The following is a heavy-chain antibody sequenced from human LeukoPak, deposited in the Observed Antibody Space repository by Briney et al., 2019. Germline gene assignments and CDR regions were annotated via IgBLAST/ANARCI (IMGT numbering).Heavy chain of an antibody. CDR1: GYFFNKY. D-gene: IGHD1-14*01. Sequence: SETLSLTCAVSGYFFNKYWTRWRQPAGKGLEWIGRVYTSGITNYNPSLKSRITMSIDTSKNQFSLKLTSVTAADTAVCDSARHNGLDRGYYYYMDVWGKGTTVTVSS. CDR2: VYTSGIT. CDR3: ARHNGLDRGYYYYMDV. J-gene: IGHJ6*03. V-gene: IGHV4-4*07.